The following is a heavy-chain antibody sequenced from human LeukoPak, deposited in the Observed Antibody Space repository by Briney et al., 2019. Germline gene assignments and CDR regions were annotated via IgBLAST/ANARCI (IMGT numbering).Heavy chain of an antibody. CDR2: ISDSGGST. D-gene: IGHD2-2*01. CDR1: GFTFSSYA. CDR3: ARDPVSTSGEGYFDY. J-gene: IGHJ4*02. V-gene: IGHV3-23*01. Sequence: GGSLRLSCAASGFTFSSYAMSWVRQAPGKGLEWVSGISDSGGSTYYADPVKGRFTISRDNSKNTLYLQMNSLRAEDTAVYYCARDPVSTSGEGYFDYWGQGTLVTVSS.